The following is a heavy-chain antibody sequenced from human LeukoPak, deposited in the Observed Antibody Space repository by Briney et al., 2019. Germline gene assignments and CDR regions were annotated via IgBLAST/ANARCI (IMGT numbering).Heavy chain of an antibody. Sequence: PGGSLRLSCVASGFTFRGHWMNWVRQAPGQGMEWVANINSDCSGKYHVDSVQGRFTISRDNAKNSLYLQMNSLRAEDTAVYYCVRDATGLTNWGQGTLVTVSS. CDR1: GFTFRGHW. V-gene: IGHV3-7*01. CDR2: INSDCSGK. D-gene: IGHD4-11*01. J-gene: IGHJ4*02. CDR3: VRDATGLTN.